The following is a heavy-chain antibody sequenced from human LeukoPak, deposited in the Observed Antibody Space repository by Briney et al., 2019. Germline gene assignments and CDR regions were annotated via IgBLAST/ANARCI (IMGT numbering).Heavy chain of an antibody. CDR2: IYYSGST. J-gene: IGHJ3*02. CDR1: GGSISRYY. Sequence: SETLSLTCTVSGGSISRYYWSWIRQPPGKGLEWIGYIYYSGSTNYNPSLKSRVTISVDTSKNQFSLKLSSVTAADTAVYYCARVGLTMVRGVIITDAFDIWGQGTMVTVSS. D-gene: IGHD3-10*01. V-gene: IGHV4-59*01. CDR3: ARVGLTMVRGVIITDAFDI.